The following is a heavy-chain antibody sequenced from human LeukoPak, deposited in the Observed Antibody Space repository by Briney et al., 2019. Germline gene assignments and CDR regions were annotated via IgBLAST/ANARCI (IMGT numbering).Heavy chain of an antibody. CDR3: ARPYSTSWSGTFYYMDV. V-gene: IGHV4-59*08. Sequence: SQTLSLTCTVAGGSISSYYWSWIRQPPGKGLEWIGLIYNSGSTTYNPSLKSRVTISVDTSKYQFSLKLTSVTAADTAVYYCARPYSTSWSGTFYYMDVWGKGTSVTVSS. J-gene: IGHJ6*03. D-gene: IGHD6-13*01. CDR2: IYNSGST. CDR1: GGSISSYY.